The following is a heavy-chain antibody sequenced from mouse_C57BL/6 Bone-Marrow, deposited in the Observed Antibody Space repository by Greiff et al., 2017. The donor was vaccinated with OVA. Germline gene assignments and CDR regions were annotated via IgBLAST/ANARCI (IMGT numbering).Heavy chain of an antibody. V-gene: IGHV14-4*01. CDR1: GFNIKDDY. CDR2: IDPENGDT. J-gene: IGHJ3*01. Sequence: VQLKQSGAELVRPGASVKLSCTASGFNIKDDYMHWVKQRPEPGLEWIGWIDPENGDTEYASKFQGKATITADTSSNTAYLQLSSLTSEDTAVYYCTLLDSSGYVGFAYWGQGTLVTVSA. CDR3: TLLDSSGYVGFAY. D-gene: IGHD3-2*02.